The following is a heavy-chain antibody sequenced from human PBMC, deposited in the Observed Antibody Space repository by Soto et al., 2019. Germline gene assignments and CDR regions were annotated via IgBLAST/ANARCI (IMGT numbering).Heavy chain of an antibody. V-gene: IGHV1-18*01. CDR3: ARAFGSEGNWFDP. CDR1: GYTFTSYG. Sequence: ASVKVSCKASGYTFTSYGISWVRQAPGQGLEWMGWISAYNGNTNYAQKLQGRVTITRDTSASTAYMELSSLRSEDTAVYYCARAFGSEGNWFDPWGQGTLVTVSS. J-gene: IGHJ5*02. D-gene: IGHD3-10*01. CDR2: ISAYNGNT.